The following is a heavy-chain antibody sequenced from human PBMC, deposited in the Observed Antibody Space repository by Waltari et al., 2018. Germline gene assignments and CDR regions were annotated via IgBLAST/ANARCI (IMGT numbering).Heavy chain of an antibody. D-gene: IGHD3-22*01. CDR3: ASGGYYVDY. CDR2: VWYDGSNK. V-gene: IGHV3-33*01. Sequence: QVQLVESGGGVVQPGRSLRLACAASGFTFSSYGMHWVRQAPGKGLGVEEVVWYDGSNKYYADSVKGRFTISRDNSKNTLYLQMNSLRAEDTAVYYCASGGYYVDYWGQGTLVTVSS. J-gene: IGHJ4*02. CDR1: GFTFSSYG.